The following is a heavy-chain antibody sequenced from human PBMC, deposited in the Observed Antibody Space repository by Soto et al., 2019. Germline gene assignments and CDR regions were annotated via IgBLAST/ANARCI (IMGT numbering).Heavy chain of an antibody. CDR1: GGSIRGYY. V-gene: IGHV4-4*07. J-gene: IGHJ5*02. CDR2: IYSDGPT. D-gene: IGHD3-10*01. CDR3: ARVRGYMSASFGS. Sequence: QVQLQAAGPGLMKTSETLSLTCIGSGGSIRGYYWSWVRPPAGKEPEWIGRIYSDGPTNYTPSLSGRATMSVDTSKKQIPLTFTSVPAAVTAMYYCARVRGYMSASFGSSGQGVLVTVSS.